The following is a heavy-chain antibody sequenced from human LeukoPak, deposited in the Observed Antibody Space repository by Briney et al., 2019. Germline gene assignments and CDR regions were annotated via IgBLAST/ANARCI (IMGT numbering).Heavy chain of an antibody. Sequence: IPSETLSLTCAVSGGSISSGGYSWSWIRQPPGKGLEWIGYIYHSGSTYYNPSLKSRVTISVDRSKNQFSLKLSSVTAADTAVYYCARKSPSGYYFDYWGQGTLVTVSS. D-gene: IGHD3-3*01. J-gene: IGHJ4*02. CDR3: ARKSPSGYYFDY. V-gene: IGHV4-30-2*02. CDR2: IYHSGST. CDR1: GGSISSGGYS.